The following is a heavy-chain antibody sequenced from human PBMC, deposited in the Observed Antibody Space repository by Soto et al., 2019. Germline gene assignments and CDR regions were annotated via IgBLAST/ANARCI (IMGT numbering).Heavy chain of an antibody. CDR3: AKVSDSGSYSYLDY. D-gene: IGHD1-26*01. CDR1: GFTFSSYA. CDR2: ISGSGGST. Sequence: EVQLLESGGGLVQPGGSLRLSCADSGFTFSSYAMSWVRQAPGKGLEWVSAISGSGGSTYYADSVKGRFTISRDNSKNTLYLQMNSLRAEDTAIYYCAKVSDSGSYSYLDYWGQGTLFTVST. V-gene: IGHV3-23*01. J-gene: IGHJ4*02.